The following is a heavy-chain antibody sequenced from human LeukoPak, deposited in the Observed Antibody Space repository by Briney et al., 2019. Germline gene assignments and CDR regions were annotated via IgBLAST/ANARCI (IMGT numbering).Heavy chain of an antibody. V-gene: IGHV1-2*04. D-gene: IGHD2-15*01. CDR1: GYTFTSYD. J-gene: IGHJ3*02. CDR3: ARGGAIVVVVANAFDI. CDR2: INPNSGGT. Sequence: ASVKVSCKASGYTFTSYDINWVRQATGQGLEWMGWINPNSGGTNYAQKFQGWVTMTRDTSISTAYMELSRLRSDDTAVYYCARGGAIVVVVANAFDIWGQGTMVTVSS.